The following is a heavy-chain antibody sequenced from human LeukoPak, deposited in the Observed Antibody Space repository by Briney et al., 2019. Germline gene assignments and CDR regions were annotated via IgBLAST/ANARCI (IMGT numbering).Heavy chain of an antibody. CDR1: GFTFSSYS. J-gene: IGHJ5*02. CDR2: ISSSSSYI. CDR3: ASGRDYYGSGGYNSDP. V-gene: IGHV3-21*01. Sequence: GGSLRLSCAASGFTFSSYSMNWVRQAPGKGLEWVSSISSSSSYIYYADSVKGRFTISRDNAKNSLYLQMNSLRAEDTAVYYCASGRDYYGSGGYNSDPWGQGTLVTVSS. D-gene: IGHD3-10*01.